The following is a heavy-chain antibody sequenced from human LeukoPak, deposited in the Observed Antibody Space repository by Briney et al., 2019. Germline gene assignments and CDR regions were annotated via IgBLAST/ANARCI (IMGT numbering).Heavy chain of an antibody. CDR3: ARASLYGDYVLAPDL. Sequence: PSETLSLTCTVSRGSISSYYWSWIRQPAGKGLEWIGRIYTSGSTNYNPSLKSRVTMSVDTSKNQFSLKLSSVTAADTAVYYCARASLYGDYVLAPDLWGRGTLVTVSS. J-gene: IGHJ2*01. D-gene: IGHD4-17*01. V-gene: IGHV4-4*07. CDR2: IYTSGST. CDR1: RGSISSYY.